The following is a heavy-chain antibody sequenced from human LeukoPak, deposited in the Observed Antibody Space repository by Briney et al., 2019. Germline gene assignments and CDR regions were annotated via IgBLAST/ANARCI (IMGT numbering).Heavy chain of an antibody. D-gene: IGHD3-22*01. Sequence: ASVKVSCKASGYTFTGYYMHWVRQAPGQGLEWMGIINPSGGSTSYAQKFQGRVTMTRDTSTSTVYMELSSLRSEDTAVYYCAREVTEGGYDSSGYFLWRSHLIDYWGQGTLVTVSS. CDR1: GYTFTGYY. V-gene: IGHV1-46*01. CDR2: INPSGGST. J-gene: IGHJ4*02. CDR3: AREVTEGGYDSSGYFLWRSHLIDY.